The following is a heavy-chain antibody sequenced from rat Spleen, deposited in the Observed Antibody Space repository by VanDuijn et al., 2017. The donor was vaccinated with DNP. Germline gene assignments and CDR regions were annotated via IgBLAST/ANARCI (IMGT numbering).Heavy chain of an antibody. CDR2: ITSSGGST. CDR1: GFTFRNFL. V-gene: IGHV5-46*01. J-gene: IGHJ4*01. Sequence: EVQLVESGGGLVQPGRSMKISCAASGFTFRNFLMAWVRQAPTKGLEWVATITSSGGSTNYRDSVKGRFTISRDNAKSTLYLQMDSLKSEDTATYYCSRDDYGSYGAMNPWGQGTSVTVSS. CDR3: SRDDYGSYGAMNP. D-gene: IGHD1-8*01.